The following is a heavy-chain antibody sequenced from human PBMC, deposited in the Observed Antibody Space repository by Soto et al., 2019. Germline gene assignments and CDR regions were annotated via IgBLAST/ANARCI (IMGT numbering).Heavy chain of an antibody. D-gene: IGHD3-22*01. Sequence: QVQLQESGPGLVKPSQTLSLTCTVSGDSISSGAYYWSWIRQHPGKGLEWIGYISYSGRTYYNPSLKSRLNISLDTSENQFSLKLTSVTAADTAMYYCARARHYYDSEFDPWGQGTLVTVSS. V-gene: IGHV4-31*03. CDR1: GDSISSGAYY. J-gene: IGHJ5*02. CDR3: ARARHYYDSEFDP. CDR2: ISYSGRT.